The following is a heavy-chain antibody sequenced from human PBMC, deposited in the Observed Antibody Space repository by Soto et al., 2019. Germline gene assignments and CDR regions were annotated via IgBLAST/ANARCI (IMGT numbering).Heavy chain of an antibody. CDR2: ISNDGRGK. D-gene: IGHD2-15*01. CDR3: ARDQCFGGGRSCYYFDF. CDR1: GLTFTTYA. V-gene: IGHV3-30*04. J-gene: IGHJ4*02. Sequence: SGGSLRLSCAASGLTFTTYAIHWVRQAPGKGLEWVAVISNDGRGKYYADSVKGRFTISRDNSKNTLYLQMNSLRSDDTAVYYCARDQCFGGGRSCYYFDFWGQGTLVTVSS.